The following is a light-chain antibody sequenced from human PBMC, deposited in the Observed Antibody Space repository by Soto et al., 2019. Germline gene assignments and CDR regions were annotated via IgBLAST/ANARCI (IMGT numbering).Light chain of an antibody. CDR1: QSVSRSY. Sequence: ESALTQSPGTLSLAPVEISTPSCSTSQSVSRSYLAWYQQKPGQAPRLLIYGASSRATGIPDRFSGSGSGTDFTLTISRLEPEDFAVYYCQQYGSSPLTFGGGTKVDIK. J-gene: IGKJ4*01. V-gene: IGKV3-20*01. CDR2: GAS. CDR3: QQYGSSPLT.